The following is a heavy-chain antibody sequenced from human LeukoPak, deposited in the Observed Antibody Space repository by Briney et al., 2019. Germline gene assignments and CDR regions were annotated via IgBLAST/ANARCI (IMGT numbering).Heavy chain of an antibody. V-gene: IGHV3-53*01. Sequence: PGGSLRLSCAASGFTVSSNYMSWVRQAPGKGLEWVSVTYSGGSTYYADSVKGRFTISRDNSKNTLYLQMNSLRAEDTAVYYCTTGAPRAYSGSYSNCWGQGTLVTVSS. CDR2: TYSGGST. D-gene: IGHD1-26*01. CDR1: GFTVSSNY. CDR3: TTGAPRAYSGSYSNC. J-gene: IGHJ4*02.